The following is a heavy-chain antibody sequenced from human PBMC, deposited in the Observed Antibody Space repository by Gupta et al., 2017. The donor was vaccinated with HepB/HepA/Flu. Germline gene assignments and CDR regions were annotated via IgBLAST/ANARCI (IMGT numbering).Heavy chain of an antibody. Sequence: EVQLLESGGRLVQPGESLRLSCAASGFAFSSYAMNWVRQAPGKGLEWVSRVSGEGITTYHADSVKGRFTISRDNSKNTLFLQMNSLRAEDTAIYFCAKDEYYDSSGYSALDYWGQGTLVTVSS. J-gene: IGHJ4*02. CDR3: AKDEYYDSSGYSALDY. CDR1: GFAFSSYA. CDR2: VSGEGITT. D-gene: IGHD3-22*01. V-gene: IGHV3-23*01.